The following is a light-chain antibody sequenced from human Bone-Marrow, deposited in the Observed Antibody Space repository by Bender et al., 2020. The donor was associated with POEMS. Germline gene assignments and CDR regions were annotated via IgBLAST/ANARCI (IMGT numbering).Light chain of an antibody. CDR2: EDT. Sequence: AARISCSGDGLPKTYAYWYQQKPGQAPVLVIYEDTKRPSGIPGRFSGSSSGTVATLTISGAQVEDEGDYYCYSTDNSGNQRVFGGGTKLTVL. CDR1: GLPKTY. J-gene: IGLJ2*01. CDR3: YSTDNSGNQRV. V-gene: IGLV3-10*01.